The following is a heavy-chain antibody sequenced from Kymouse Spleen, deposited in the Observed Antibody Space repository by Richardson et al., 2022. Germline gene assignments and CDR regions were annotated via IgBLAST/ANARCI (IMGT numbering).Heavy chain of an antibody. Sequence: EVQLVQSGAEVKKPGESLKISCKGSGYSFTSYWIGWVRQMPGKGLEWMGIIYPGDSDTRYSPSFQGQVTISADKSISTAYLQWSSLKASDTAMYYCARQITMVRGVITTFDYWGQGTLVTVSS. V-gene: IGHV5-51*01. CDR2: IYPGDSDT. J-gene: IGHJ4*02. CDR3: ARQITMVRGVITTFDY. CDR1: GYSFTSYW. D-gene: IGHD3-10*01.